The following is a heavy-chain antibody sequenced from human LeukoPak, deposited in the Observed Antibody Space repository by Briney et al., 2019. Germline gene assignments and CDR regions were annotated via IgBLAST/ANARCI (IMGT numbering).Heavy chain of an antibody. D-gene: IGHD3-22*01. Sequence: SGGSLRLSCAASGFTFSTYWMSWVRQAPGKGLEWVANIKEDGSEKYHGDSVKGRFTISRDNAKNSLYLQMNSLRAEDTAVYYCARDSSGYQWGQGTLVTVSS. J-gene: IGHJ4*02. V-gene: IGHV3-7*01. CDR2: IKEDGSEK. CDR1: GFTFSTYW. CDR3: ARDSSGYQ.